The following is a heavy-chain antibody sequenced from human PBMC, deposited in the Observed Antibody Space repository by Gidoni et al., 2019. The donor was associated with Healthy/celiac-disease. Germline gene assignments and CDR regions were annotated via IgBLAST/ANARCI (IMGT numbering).Heavy chain of an antibody. J-gene: IGHJ3*02. CDR1: GGTFSSYA. D-gene: IGHD2-2*01. CDR3: ANTLGYCSSTSCNDAFDI. CDR2: IIPIFGTA. Sequence: VQLVQSGAEVKKPGSSVKVSCKASGGTFSSYALSWVRQAPGQGLEWMGGIIPIFGTANYAQKFQGRVTITADESTSTAYMELSSLRSEDTAVYYCANTLGYCSSTSCNDAFDIWGQGTMVTVSS. V-gene: IGHV1-69*01.